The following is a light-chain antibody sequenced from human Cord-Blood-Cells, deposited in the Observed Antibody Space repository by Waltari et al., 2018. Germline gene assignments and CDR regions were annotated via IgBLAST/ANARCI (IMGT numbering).Light chain of an antibody. CDR3: QQSYSTPLT. CDR1: QSISSY. CDR2: AAS. V-gene: IGKV1-39*01. Sequence: DIQMTQSPSSLSASVGDRVTITCRASQSISSYLNWYQQKPGKAPKLLIYAASRLQSGVPSRFSGSGSGTDFTLTINSLQPEDFATYYCQQSYSTPLTFGPGTKVDIK. J-gene: IGKJ3*01.